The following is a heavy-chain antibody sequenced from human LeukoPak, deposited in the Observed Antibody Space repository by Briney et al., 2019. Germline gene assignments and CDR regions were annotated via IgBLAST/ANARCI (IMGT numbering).Heavy chain of an antibody. CDR1: GGSISSSSYY. J-gene: IGHJ3*02. V-gene: IGHV4-39*02. Sequence: SETLSLTCTVSGGSISSSSYYWGWIRRPPGKGLEWIGSIYYSGSTYYNPSLKSRVTISVDTSKNQFSLKLSSVTAADTAVYYCARDPSDWGSWAFDIWXXXTMVTVSS. CDR3: ARDPSDWGSWAFDI. D-gene: IGHD7-27*01. CDR2: IYYSGST.